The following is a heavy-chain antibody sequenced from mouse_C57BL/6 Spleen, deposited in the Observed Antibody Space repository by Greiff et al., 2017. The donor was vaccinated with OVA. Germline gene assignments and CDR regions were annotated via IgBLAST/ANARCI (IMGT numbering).Heavy chain of an antibody. D-gene: IGHD1-1*01. CDR2: ISSGGSYT. CDR1: GFTFSSYG. J-gene: IGHJ1*03. Sequence: EVKLVESGGDLVKPGGSLKLSCAASGFTFSSYGMSWVRQTPDKRLEWVATISSGGSYTYYPDSVKGRFTISRDNAKNTLYLQMSSLKSEDTAMYYCARQATVVATRYFDVWGTGTTVTVS. CDR3: ARQATVVATRYFDV. V-gene: IGHV5-6*01.